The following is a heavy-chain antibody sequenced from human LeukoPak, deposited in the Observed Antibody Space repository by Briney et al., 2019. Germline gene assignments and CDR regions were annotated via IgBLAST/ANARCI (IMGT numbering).Heavy chain of an antibody. CDR2: IYTSGST. CDR1: GNSFGDYY. Sequence: SETLSLTCSVCGNSFGDYYWIWIGQPAGKELEGIGRIYTSGSTTYHPSLKSRVTMSVDTSKNQFSLKLNSVTAADTAVYYCAKSNGYGLVDIWGQGTMVTVSS. J-gene: IGHJ3*02. D-gene: IGHD3-10*01. V-gene: IGHV4-4*07. CDR3: AKSNGYGLVDI.